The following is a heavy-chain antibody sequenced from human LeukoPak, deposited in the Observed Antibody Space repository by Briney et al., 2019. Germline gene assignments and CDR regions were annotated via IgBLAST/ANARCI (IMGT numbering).Heavy chain of an antibody. CDR1: GGFISSYY. CDR2: IYYSGST. V-gene: IGHV4-59*01. Sequence: SETLSLTCTVSGGFISSYYWSWIRQPPGKGLEWIGYIYYSGSTNYNPSLKSRVTISVDTSKNQFSLKLSSVTAADTAVYYCARGGVLRYFDWLSNGWFDPWGQGTLVTVSS. J-gene: IGHJ5*02. CDR3: ARGGVLRYFDWLSNGWFDP. D-gene: IGHD3-9*01.